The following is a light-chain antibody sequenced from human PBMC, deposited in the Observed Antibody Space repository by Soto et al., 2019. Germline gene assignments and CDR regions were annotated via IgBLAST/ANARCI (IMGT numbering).Light chain of an antibody. J-gene: IGKJ4*01. CDR1: QSVSSNF. CDR2: GAS. Sequence: EIVLTQSPATLSLSPGERATLSCRASQSVSSNFLAWYQQKPGQAPRLLIYGASSRATGIPDRFSGSGSGTDFTLTISRLEPEDFAMYYCQQYGYLVTFGGGTKVDIK. CDR3: QQYGYLVT. V-gene: IGKV3-20*01.